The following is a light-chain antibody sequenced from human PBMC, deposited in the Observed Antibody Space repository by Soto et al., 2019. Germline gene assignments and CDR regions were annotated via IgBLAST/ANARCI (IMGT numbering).Light chain of an antibody. J-gene: IGKJ5*01. CDR2: GAS. Sequence: EIVMTQSPATLSVSPGERATLSCRASQNVSSNLAWYQQKPGQAPRLLIYGASTRATGIPARFSGSGSGTEFTLTISSLQSEDFAVYYCQQYNNWPHTFGQGTRLEIK. CDR3: QQYNNWPHT. V-gene: IGKV3-15*01. CDR1: QNVSSN.